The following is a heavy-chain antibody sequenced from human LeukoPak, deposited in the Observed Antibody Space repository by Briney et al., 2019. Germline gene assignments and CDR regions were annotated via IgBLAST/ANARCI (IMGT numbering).Heavy chain of an antibody. CDR1: GYTFTSYG. D-gene: IGHD3-10*01. Sequence: ASVKVSCKASGYTFTSYGISWVRQAPGQGLEWMGWISAYNGNTNYAQKLQGRVTMTTDTSTSTAYMELRSLRSDDTAVYYCARDILQGFGELPNIPPQIWFDPWGQGTLVTVSS. J-gene: IGHJ5*02. CDR2: ISAYNGNT. V-gene: IGHV1-18*01. CDR3: ARDILQGFGELPNIPPQIWFDP.